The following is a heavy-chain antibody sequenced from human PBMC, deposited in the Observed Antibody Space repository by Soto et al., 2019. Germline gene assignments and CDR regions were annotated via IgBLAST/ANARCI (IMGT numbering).Heavy chain of an antibody. CDR1: GFTFSSYG. CDR3: ANDALDSAMFPVYGAEGWFDP. D-gene: IGHD3-10*02. Sequence: QVQLVESGGGVVQPGRSLRLSCAASGFTFSSYGMHWVRQAPGKGLEWVALTSYDGSSEYYADSLKDRFTISRDNSKNTLYRQMNCLRGEDKAVYYCANDALDSAMFPVYGAEGWFDPWGQRTLVIVSS. J-gene: IGHJ5*02. V-gene: IGHV3-30*18. CDR2: TSYDGSSE.